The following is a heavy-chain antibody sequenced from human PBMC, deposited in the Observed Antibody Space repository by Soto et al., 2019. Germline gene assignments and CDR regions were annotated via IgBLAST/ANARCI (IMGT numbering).Heavy chain of an antibody. CDR2: IKYDGREK. D-gene: IGHD6-13*01. J-gene: IGHJ4*02. CDR1: GFTFSGSW. V-gene: IGHV3-7*05. CDR3: ARDGVAPGLYFDH. Sequence: LRLSCAASGFTFSGSWMNWVRQTPGKRLEWVASIKYDGREKNYVDSVKGRFTISRDNAKNSVYLQMASLRAEDTAVYYCARDGVAPGLYFDHWGQGTPVTVSS.